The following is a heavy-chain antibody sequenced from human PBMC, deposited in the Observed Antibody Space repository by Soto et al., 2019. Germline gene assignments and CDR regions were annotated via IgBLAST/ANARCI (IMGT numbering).Heavy chain of an antibody. CDR1: GFTFSDYY. J-gene: IGHJ4*02. CDR3: ARDTGGSYDF. Sequence: EVQLVESGGGLVQPGGSLRLSCAASGFTFSDYYMDWVRQLPGMGLEGVGRTRNKAKNYAAEYAPSVRGRFTTSRHDSEDSMFLQLNSLKTEDTAVYYCARDTGGSYDFWGQGALVTVSS. V-gene: IGHV3-72*01. D-gene: IGHD1-26*01. CDR2: TRNKAKNYAA.